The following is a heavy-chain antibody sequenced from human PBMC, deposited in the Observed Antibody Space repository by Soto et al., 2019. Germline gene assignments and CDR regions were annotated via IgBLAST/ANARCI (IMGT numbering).Heavy chain of an antibody. J-gene: IGHJ4*02. CDR2: ISSSSSYT. Sequence: QVQLVESGGGLVKPGGSLRLSCAASGFTFSDYYMSWIRQAPGKGLEWVSYISSSSSYTNYADSVKGRFTISRDNAKNSLYLQMQSPRAEGTVVYYCAGEGGGGSSFGTGGVLDYWGQGTLVTVSS. V-gene: IGHV3-11*06. CDR3: AGEGGGGSSFGTGGVLDY. D-gene: IGHD1-26*01. CDR1: GFTFSDYY.